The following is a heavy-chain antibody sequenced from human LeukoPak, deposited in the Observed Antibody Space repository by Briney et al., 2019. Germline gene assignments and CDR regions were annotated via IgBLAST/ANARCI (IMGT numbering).Heavy chain of an antibody. Sequence: AGSLRLSCAASGFTFSSYSMNWVRQAPGKGLEWVSSISSSSSYIYYADSVKGRFTISRDNAKNSLYLQMNSLRAEDTAVYYCARDYQVYYDILTGPRYFDYWGQGTLVTVSS. CDR1: GFTFSSYS. CDR3: ARDYQVYYDILTGPRYFDY. D-gene: IGHD3-9*01. J-gene: IGHJ4*02. V-gene: IGHV3-21*01. CDR2: ISSSSSYI.